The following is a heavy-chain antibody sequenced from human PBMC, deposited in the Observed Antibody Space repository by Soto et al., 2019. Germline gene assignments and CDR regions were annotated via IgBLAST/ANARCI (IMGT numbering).Heavy chain of an antibody. CDR2: INAGNGNT. CDR3: ARVIGGWYYFDY. D-gene: IGHD6-19*01. J-gene: IGHJ4*02. Sequence: QVQLVQSGAEVKKPGASVKVSCKASGYTFTSYAMHWVRQAPGQRLEWMGWINAGNGNTKYSQKFQGRVPITRDTSASTADMELSSLTSEATAVYYCARVIGGWYYFDYWGQGTLVTVSS. V-gene: IGHV1-3*01. CDR1: GYTFTSYA.